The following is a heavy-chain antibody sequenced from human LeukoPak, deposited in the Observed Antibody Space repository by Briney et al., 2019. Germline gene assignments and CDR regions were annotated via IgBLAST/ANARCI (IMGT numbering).Heavy chain of an antibody. CDR1: GYTFTSYG. CDR2: ISAYNGNT. V-gene: IGHV1-18*01. J-gene: IGHJ6*02. Sequence: ASVKVSCKASGYTFTSYGISWVRQAPGQGLEWMGWISAYNGNTNYAQKLQGRVTMTTDTSTSTAYMELRSLGSDDTAVYYCARADYGDYVAPNYGMDVWGQGTTVTVSS. CDR3: ARADYGDYVAPNYGMDV. D-gene: IGHD4-17*01.